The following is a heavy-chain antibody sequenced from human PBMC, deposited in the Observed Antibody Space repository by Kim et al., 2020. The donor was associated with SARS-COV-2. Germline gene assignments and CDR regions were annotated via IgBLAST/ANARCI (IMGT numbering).Heavy chain of an antibody. Sequence: AQKFQGGVTITADESTSTAYMELSSLRSEDTAVYYCARVDPGFFWGMDVWGQGTTVTVSS. D-gene: IGHD3-10*01. J-gene: IGHJ6*02. CDR3: ARVDPGFFWGMDV. V-gene: IGHV1-69*01.